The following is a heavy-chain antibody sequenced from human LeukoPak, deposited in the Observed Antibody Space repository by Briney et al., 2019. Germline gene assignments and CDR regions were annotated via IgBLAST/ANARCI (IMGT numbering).Heavy chain of an antibody. J-gene: IGHJ4*02. CDR3: ARQGYSAYEILDY. V-gene: IGHV4-59*08. Sequence: SETLSLTCTVSGGSISSYYWSWIRQPPGKGLEWIGYIYNSGSTNYNPSLKSRLTISVDTSKNQFSLKLSSVTAADTAVYYCARQGYSAYEILDYWGQGTLVTVSS. CDR2: IYNSGST. D-gene: IGHD5-12*01. CDR1: GGSISSYY.